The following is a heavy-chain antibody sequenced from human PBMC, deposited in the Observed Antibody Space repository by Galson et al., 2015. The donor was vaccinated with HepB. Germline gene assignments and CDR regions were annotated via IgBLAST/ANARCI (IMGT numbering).Heavy chain of an antibody. D-gene: IGHD2-15*01. Sequence: SVKVSCKASGYTFTSYAMHWVRQAPGQRLEWMGWINAGNGNTKYSQKFQGRVTITRDTSASTAYMELSSLRSEDTAVYYCARVVAATRGVYFDYWGQGTLVTVSS. CDR2: INAGNGNT. V-gene: IGHV1-3*01. CDR3: ARVVAATRGVYFDY. J-gene: IGHJ4*02. CDR1: GYTFTSYA.